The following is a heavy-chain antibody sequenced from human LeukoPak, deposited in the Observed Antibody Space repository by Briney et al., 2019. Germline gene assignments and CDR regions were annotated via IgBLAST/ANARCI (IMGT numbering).Heavy chain of an antibody. CDR1: GFTFSSYA. V-gene: IGHV3-30-3*01. CDR2: ISYDGSNK. Sequence: GGPLRLSCAASGFTFSSYAMHWVRQAPGKGLEWVAVISYDGSNKYYADSVKGRFTISRDNSKNTLYLQMNSLRAEDTAVYYCARARYGGNGFYFDCWGQGTLVTVSS. D-gene: IGHD4-23*01. CDR3: ARARYGGNGFYFDC. J-gene: IGHJ4*02.